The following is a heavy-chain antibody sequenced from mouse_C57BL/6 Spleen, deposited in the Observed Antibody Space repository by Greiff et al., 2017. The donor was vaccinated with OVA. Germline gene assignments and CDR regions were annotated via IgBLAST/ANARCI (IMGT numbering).Heavy chain of an antibody. CDR3: ARGVYYDSYFDY. J-gene: IGHJ2*01. D-gene: IGHD2-4*01. CDR1: GYSFTGYY. Sequence: EVQLQQSGPELVKPGASVKISCKASGYSFTGYYMNWVKQSPEKSLEWIGEINPSTGGTTYNQKFKAKATLTVDKSSSTAYMQLKSLTSEDSAVYYCARGVYYDSYFDYWGQGTTLTVSS. CDR2: INPSTGGT. V-gene: IGHV1-42*01.